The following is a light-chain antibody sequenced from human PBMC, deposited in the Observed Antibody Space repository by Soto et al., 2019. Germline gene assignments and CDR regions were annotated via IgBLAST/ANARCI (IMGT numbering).Light chain of an antibody. CDR3: SSYTSSSTLV. Sequence: QSVLTQPASVSGSPGQSITISCTGTSSEVGGYNYVSWYQQHPGKALKLMIYDVSNRPSGVSNRFSGSKSGNTASLTISGLHAEDEADYYCSSYTSSSTLVFGTGTKVTVL. V-gene: IGLV2-14*01. J-gene: IGLJ1*01. CDR1: SSEVGGYNY. CDR2: DVS.